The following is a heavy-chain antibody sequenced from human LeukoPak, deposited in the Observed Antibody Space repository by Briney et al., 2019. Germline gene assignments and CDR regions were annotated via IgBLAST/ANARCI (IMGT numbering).Heavy chain of an antibody. CDR2: ISPGGDTP. Sequence: GGSLRLSCAASGFTFSSYEMNWVRQAPGKGLEWVSGISPGGDTPYYADSVRGRFTISRDNSKNTMYLQMNSLRAEDTAVCYCAQDRAWIEFYFWGQGTLVTVSS. CDR1: GFTFSSYE. CDR3: AQDRAWIEFYF. D-gene: IGHD5-12*01. J-gene: IGHJ4*02. V-gene: IGHV3-23*01.